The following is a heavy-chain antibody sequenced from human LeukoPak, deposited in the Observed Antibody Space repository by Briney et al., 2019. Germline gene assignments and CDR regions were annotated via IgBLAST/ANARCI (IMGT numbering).Heavy chain of an antibody. CDR3: AKDPYSYGSYFDY. V-gene: IGHV3-30*02. D-gene: IGHD5-18*01. CDR2: IWYDGRDK. Sequence: PGGSLRLSCAASGFTFSGCGMHWVRQAPGKGLEWVVFIWYDGRDKYYVDSVKGRFTISRDNSKNTLYLQMNSLRAEDTAMYYCAKDPYSYGSYFDYWGQGTLVTVSS. J-gene: IGHJ4*02. CDR1: GFTFSGCG.